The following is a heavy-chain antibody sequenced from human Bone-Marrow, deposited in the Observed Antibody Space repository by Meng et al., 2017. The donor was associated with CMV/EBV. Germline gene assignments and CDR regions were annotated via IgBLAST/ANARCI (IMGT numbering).Heavy chain of an antibody. J-gene: IGHJ5*02. CDR1: GYTFTRYD. Sequence: ASVKVSCKASGYTFTRYDIIWVRQATGQGLEWMGRIDPNSGNTGYAQKFQGRVTMTRNNSKSTAYMELSSLRSEDTAVYYCARADRSFDFWSGYPRFDPWGQGTLATVPS. V-gene: IGHV1-8*01. CDR3: ARADRSFDFWSGYPRFDP. CDR2: IDPNSGNT. D-gene: IGHD3-3*01.